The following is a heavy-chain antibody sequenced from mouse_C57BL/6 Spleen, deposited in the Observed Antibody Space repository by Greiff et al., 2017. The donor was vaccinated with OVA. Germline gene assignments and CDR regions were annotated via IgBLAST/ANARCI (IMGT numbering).Heavy chain of an antibody. D-gene: IGHD2-2*01. Sequence: QVHVKQSGAELVKPGASVKMSCKASGYTFTSYWITWVKQRPGQGLEWIGDIYPGSGSTNYNEKFKSKATLTVDTSSSTAYMQLSSLTSEDSAVYYCARRGTTMVTRAMDYWGQGTSVTVSS. CDR1: GYTFTSYW. CDR2: IYPGSGST. V-gene: IGHV1-55*01. J-gene: IGHJ4*01. CDR3: ARRGTTMVTRAMDY.